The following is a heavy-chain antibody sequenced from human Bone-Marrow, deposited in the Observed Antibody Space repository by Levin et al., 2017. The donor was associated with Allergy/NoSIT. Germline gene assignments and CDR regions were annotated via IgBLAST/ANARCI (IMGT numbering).Heavy chain of an antibody. J-gene: IGHJ4*02. D-gene: IGHD6-19*01. CDR2: VNANSGNT. CDR1: GYILTDYD. CDR3: VRGREWLWDNDH. Sequence: ASVKVSCKASGYILTDYDINWVRQAAGQGLEWMGWVNANSGNTDFAQKFRGRVSMARDTSISTAYMELSSLTSEDTAVYFCVRGREWLWDNDHWGQGTLVTVSS. V-gene: IGHV1-8*01.